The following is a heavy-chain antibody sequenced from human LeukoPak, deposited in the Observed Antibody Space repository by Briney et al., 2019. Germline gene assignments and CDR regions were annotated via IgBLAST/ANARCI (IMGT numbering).Heavy chain of an antibody. CDR1: GYTFPSYF. V-gene: IGHV1-69*13. CDR3: ARGRPTVTSSLDY. Sequence: SVKVSCKASGYTFPSYFMHWVRQAPGQGLEWMGGIIPIFGTANYAQKFQGRVTITADESTSTAYMELSSLRSEDTAVYYCARGRPTVTSSLDYWGQGTLVTVSS. D-gene: IGHD4-17*01. CDR2: IIPIFGTA. J-gene: IGHJ4*02.